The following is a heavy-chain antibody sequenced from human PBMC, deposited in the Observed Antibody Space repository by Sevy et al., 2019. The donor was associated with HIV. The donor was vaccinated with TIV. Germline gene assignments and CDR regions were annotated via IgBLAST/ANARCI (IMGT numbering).Heavy chain of an antibody. J-gene: IGHJ3*01. Sequence: SKTLSLTCNVSGDSLNYYYWSWIRQPAAKGLEWIGHISSTANTNYNPSLKSRVTMSVDVSQNQLSLRMNSVTAADTAVYYCVRGVGGWQPHIAFDVWGQGTMVTVSS. CDR1: GDSLNYYY. CDR3: VRGVGGWQPHIAFDV. V-gene: IGHV4-4*07. CDR2: ISSTANT. D-gene: IGHD2-15*01.